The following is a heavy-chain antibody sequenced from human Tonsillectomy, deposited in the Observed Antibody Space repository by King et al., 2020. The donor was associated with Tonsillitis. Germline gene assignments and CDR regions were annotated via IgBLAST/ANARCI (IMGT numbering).Heavy chain of an antibody. D-gene: IGHD5-24*01. CDR1: GYTFATYN. Sequence: QLVQSGAEVTKTGASLKVSCKASGYTFATYNIHWVRQAPGQGLEWMGALNPTGGDTTYAGKFQGRVTMTSDTSTVTVSMDLRGLRPEDTAIYYCARVRREGFSSAFDLWGKGPIVTVSS. J-gene: IGHJ3*01. CDR2: LNPTGGDT. CDR3: ARVRREGFSSAFDL. V-gene: IGHV1-46*01.